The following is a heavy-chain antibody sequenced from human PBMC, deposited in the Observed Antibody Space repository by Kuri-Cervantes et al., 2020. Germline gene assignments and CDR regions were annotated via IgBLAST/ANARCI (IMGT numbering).Heavy chain of an antibody. Sequence: ASVKVSCKASGYTFTSYGISWVRQAPGQGLEWMGWISAYNGNTNYAQKFQGRVTMTRNTSISTAYMELRSLRSDDTAVYYCARVCPAYSSGWYIYYYYGMDVWGQGTTVTVSS. CDR1: GYTFTSYG. V-gene: IGHV1-18*01. D-gene: IGHD6-19*01. CDR3: ARVCPAYSSGWYIYYYYGMDV. J-gene: IGHJ6*02. CDR2: ISAYNGNT.